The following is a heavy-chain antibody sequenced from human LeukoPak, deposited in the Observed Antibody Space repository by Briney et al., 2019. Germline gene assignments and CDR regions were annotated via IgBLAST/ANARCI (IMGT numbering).Heavy chain of an antibody. CDR1: GGSISSGSYY. J-gene: IGHJ3*02. CDR3: ARDRAGDKAFDI. Sequence: SETLSLTCTVSGGSISSGSYYWTYIRQPAGKGLEWIGRIYTSGSTNYNPSLKSRVTISLDTSKNQFSLKLTSGTAADTAVYYCARDRAGDKAFDIWGQGTMVTVSS. CDR2: IYTSGST. V-gene: IGHV4-61*02. D-gene: IGHD2-15*01.